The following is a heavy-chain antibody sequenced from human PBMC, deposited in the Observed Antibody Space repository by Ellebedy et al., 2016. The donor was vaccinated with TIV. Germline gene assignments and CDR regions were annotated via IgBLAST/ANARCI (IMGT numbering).Heavy chain of an antibody. D-gene: IGHD3-22*01. V-gene: IGHV1-2*02. CDR1: GYTFTGHY. Sequence: AASVKVSCKASGYTFTGHYIHWVRQASGQGLEWVAWINPNSGDTAYAQNLQGRVTVTGDTSISTAYMELSRLISDDTAVYYCVRDLTNYGSSSYWGQGTLVTVSS. CDR3: VRDLTNYGSSSY. J-gene: IGHJ4*02. CDR2: INPNSGDT.